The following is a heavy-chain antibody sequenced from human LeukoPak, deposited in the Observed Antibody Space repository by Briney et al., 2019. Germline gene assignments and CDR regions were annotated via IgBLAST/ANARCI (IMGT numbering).Heavy chain of an antibody. CDR1: GGTFSSYA. J-gene: IGHJ4*02. D-gene: IGHD2-2*01. V-gene: IGHV1-69*13. Sequence: SVKVSCKASGGTFSSYAISWVRQAPGQGLEWMGGIIPIFGTANYAQKFQGRVTITADESTSSAYMELSSLRSEDTAVYYCARAESPSTYCSSTSCYYFDYWGQGTLVTVSS. CDR2: IIPIFGTA. CDR3: ARAESPSTYCSSTSCYYFDY.